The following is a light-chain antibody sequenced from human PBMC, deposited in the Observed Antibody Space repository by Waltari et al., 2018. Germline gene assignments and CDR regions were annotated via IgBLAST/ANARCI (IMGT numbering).Light chain of an antibody. V-gene: IGLV1-44*01. J-gene: IGLJ3*02. CDR1: NSNVGGNS. CDR3: AVWDDSLGGV. CDR2: NDN. Sequence: QSVLTQPPSVSGTPGQRVTISCSGSNSNVGGNSVNWYQQLPGTAPKLLIYNDNLGPSGGPDRFSASKSGTSASLAITGLQSEDEADYYCAVWDDSLGGVFGGGTKLTVL.